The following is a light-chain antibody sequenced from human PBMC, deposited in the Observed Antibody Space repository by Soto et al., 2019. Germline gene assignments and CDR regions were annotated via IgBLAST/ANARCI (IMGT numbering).Light chain of an antibody. CDR1: SSDVGGYNY. CDR2: DVS. V-gene: IGLV2-14*01. CDR3: SSYTSSSVV. J-gene: IGLJ2*01. Sequence: QSVLTQPASVSGSPGQSITISCTGTSSDVGGYNYVSWYQQHSGKAPKLMIYDVSNRPSGVSNRFSGSKSDNTASLTISGLQAEDEADYYCSSYTSSSVVFGGGTKLTVL.